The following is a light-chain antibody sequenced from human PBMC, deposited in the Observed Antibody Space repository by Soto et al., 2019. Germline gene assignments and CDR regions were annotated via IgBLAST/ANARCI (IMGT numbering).Light chain of an antibody. CDR1: QSPLHSNGYIY. CDR2: TLS. CDR3: MQRIEFPLT. V-gene: IGKV2-40*01. J-gene: IGKJ4*01. Sequence: IVLTQSPLSMLVTPGEPASISCRSSQSPLHSNGYIYWDWYLQKPGQSPQLLIYTLSYRASGVPDRFSGSGSDTDFTLKISRVEAEDVGVYYCMQRIEFPLTFGGGTKVDIK.